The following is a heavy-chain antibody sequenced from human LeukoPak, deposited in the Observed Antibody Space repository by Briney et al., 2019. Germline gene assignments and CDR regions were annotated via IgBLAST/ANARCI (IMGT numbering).Heavy chain of an antibody. Sequence: GASVKVSCKTSGGTFSNYVITWVRQAPGQGLEWMGGIIPMFGTTNHAQKFQGRITITTDESTSTAYMELSSLRSEDTAVYFCAREIREYSGNYGTYVWSQGTLVTVSS. CDR1: GGTFSNYV. CDR3: AREIREYSGNYGTYV. CDR2: IIPMFGTT. V-gene: IGHV1-69*05. D-gene: IGHD1-26*01. J-gene: IGHJ3*01.